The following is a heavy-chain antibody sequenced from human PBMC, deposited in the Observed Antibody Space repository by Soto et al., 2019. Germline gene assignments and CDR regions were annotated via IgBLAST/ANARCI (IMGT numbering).Heavy chain of an antibody. Sequence: PSETLSLTCAVYGGSFSGYYWNWIRQPPGKGLEWIGYIYYSGSTYYNPSLKSRVTISVDTSKNQFSLKLSSVTAADTAVYYCARGEGRMDVWGQGTTVTVSS. CDR2: IYYSGST. J-gene: IGHJ6*02. CDR3: ARGEGRMDV. CDR1: GGSFSGYY. V-gene: IGHV4-34*01.